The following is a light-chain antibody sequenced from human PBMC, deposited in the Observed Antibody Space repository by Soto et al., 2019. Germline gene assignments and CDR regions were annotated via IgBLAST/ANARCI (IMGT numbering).Light chain of an antibody. V-gene: IGLV3-21*02. J-gene: IGLJ3*02. CDR1: YIGDKS. Sequence: SYELTQPPSVSVAPGQTARITCGGDYIGDKSVHWFQQKPGQAPVLVVYDDSDRPSGIPERFSGSNSGNTATLTIFRVEAGDEADYYCQVWDTGSDHVVFGGGTKVTVL. CDR3: QVWDTGSDHVV. CDR2: DDS.